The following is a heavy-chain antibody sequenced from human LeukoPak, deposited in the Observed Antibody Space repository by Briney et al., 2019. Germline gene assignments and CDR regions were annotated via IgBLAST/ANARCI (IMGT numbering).Heavy chain of an antibody. V-gene: IGHV4-34*01. Sequence: SETLSLTCAVYGGSFSGYYWSWIRQPPGKGLEWIGEINHSGSTNCNPSLKSRVTISVDTSKNQFSLKLSSVTAADTAVYYCARTPISRYCSSTSCFPTPDDYWGQGTLVTVSS. CDR2: INHSGST. J-gene: IGHJ4*02. CDR3: ARTPISRYCSSTSCFPTPDDY. CDR1: GGSFSGYY. D-gene: IGHD2-2*01.